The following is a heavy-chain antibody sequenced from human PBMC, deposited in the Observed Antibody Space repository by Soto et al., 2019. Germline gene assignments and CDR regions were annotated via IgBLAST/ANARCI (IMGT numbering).Heavy chain of an antibody. V-gene: IGHV3-21*02. D-gene: IGHD6-19*01. CDR2: ITTTSTSI. CDR1: GFTFSSYS. Sequence: EVQLVESGVGLVKPGGSLRLSCVASGFTFSSYSMNWVRQAPGKGLDWVSSITTTSTSIYYADSGKGRFTISRDNAKHSLFLQMNSLRVEDTAVYYCARVQWLASHIWGQGTMVTVSS. J-gene: IGHJ3*02. CDR3: ARVQWLASHI.